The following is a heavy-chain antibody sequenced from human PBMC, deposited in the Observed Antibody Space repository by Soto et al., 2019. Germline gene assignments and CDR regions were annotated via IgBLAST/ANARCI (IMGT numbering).Heavy chain of an antibody. D-gene: IGHD6-6*01. V-gene: IGHV1-58*01. J-gene: IGHJ3*02. CDR3: AADRLDAFDI. Sequence: GASVKVSCDATEFTVTCFAVQWVRQARGQRLEWIGWIVVGNGKTKYAQKFHERVTITRDMSTRTIYMELNSLTFEDTALYYCAADRLDAFDIWGQGTLVTV. CDR1: EFTVTCFA. CDR2: IVVGNGKT.